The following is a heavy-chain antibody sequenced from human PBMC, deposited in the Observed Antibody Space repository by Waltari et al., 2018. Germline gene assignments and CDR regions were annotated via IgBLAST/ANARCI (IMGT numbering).Heavy chain of an antibody. Sequence: EVQLVESGGGLVQPGRSLRLSCAASGFTFDDYAMHWVRQAPGKGLEWVSGISWNSGSIGYADSVKGRFTISRDNAKNSLYLQMNSLRAEDTALYYCAKGTRRGYDFWSGYHAGGMDVWGQGTTVTVSS. CDR3: AKGTRRGYDFWSGYHAGGMDV. CDR2: ISWNSGSI. CDR1: GFTFDDYA. V-gene: IGHV3-9*01. J-gene: IGHJ6*02. D-gene: IGHD3-3*01.